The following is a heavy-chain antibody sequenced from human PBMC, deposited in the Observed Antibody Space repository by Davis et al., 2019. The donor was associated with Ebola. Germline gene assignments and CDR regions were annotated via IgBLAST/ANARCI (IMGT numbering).Heavy chain of an antibody. V-gene: IGHV3-23*01. CDR2: ISGSGGST. J-gene: IGHJ4*02. Sequence: GGSLRLSCAASGFTFSRSAMSWVRQAPGKGLEWVSAISGSGGSTYYADSVKGRFTISRDNSKNTLYLQMNSLRAEDTAVYYCAKSGGEYQLLNSMDYWGQGTLVTVSS. CDR1: GFTFSRSA. CDR3: AKSGGEYQLLNSMDY. D-gene: IGHD2-2*01.